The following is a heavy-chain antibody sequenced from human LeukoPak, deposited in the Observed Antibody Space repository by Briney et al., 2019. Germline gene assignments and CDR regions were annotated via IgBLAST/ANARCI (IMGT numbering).Heavy chain of an antibody. D-gene: IGHD5-24*01. V-gene: IGHV1-2*02. CDR1: GYTFTEYY. Sequence: ASVTVSSTASGYTFTEYYMHWVRQAPGHGLEWIGWISPDSGRTGFAQKFQGRVTMTRDTSISTAYMELSRLGYDDTAVYYCARDTRSSYLQYYFDYWGQGTLVTVSS. J-gene: IGHJ4*02. CDR2: ISPDSGRT. CDR3: ARDTRSSYLQYYFDY.